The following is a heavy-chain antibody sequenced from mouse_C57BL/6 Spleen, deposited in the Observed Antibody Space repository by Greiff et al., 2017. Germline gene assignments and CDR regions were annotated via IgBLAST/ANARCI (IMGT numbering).Heavy chain of an antibody. CDR1: GYTFTDYE. Sequence: VQLQQSGAELVRPGASVTLSCKASGYTFTDYEMHWVKQTPVHGLEWIGAIDPETGGTAYNQKFKGKAILTADKSSSTAYMELRSLTSEASAVXSCTRPLIAFFDYWGQGTTLTVSS. D-gene: IGHD1-1*01. J-gene: IGHJ2*01. CDR2: IDPETGGT. CDR3: TRPLIAFFDY. V-gene: IGHV1-15*01.